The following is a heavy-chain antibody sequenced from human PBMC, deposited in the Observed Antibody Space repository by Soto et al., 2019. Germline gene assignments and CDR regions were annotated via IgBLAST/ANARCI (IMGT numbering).Heavy chain of an antibody. Sequence: EVQLVESGGGLVQPGGSLRLSCAVSGFTFSTYWMHWVRQVPGKGLVWVSRISLDGSRTSYADSVKGRFTISRDNAKNTLYLQMRSLRAEDSAVYFCVRDRDLYDGRGYASPGDAFDVWGQGTVVSVSS. CDR3: VRDRDLYDGRGYASPGDAFDV. CDR2: ISLDGSRT. D-gene: IGHD3-22*01. V-gene: IGHV3-74*01. CDR1: GFTFSTYW. J-gene: IGHJ3*01.